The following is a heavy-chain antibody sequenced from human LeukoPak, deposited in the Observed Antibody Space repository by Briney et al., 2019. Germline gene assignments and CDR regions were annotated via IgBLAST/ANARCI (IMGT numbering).Heavy chain of an antibody. J-gene: IGHJ4*02. CDR2: INPSGGST. CDR3: ARDPLQLWLQDGFDY. V-gene: IGHV1-46*01. Sequence: ASVKVSCKASGYTFTSYYMHWVRQAPGQGLEWMGIINPSGGSTSYAQKFQGRVTMTRDMSTSTVYMELSSLRSEDTAVYYCARDPLQLWLQDGFDYWGQGTLVTVSS. D-gene: IGHD5-18*01. CDR1: GYTFTSYY.